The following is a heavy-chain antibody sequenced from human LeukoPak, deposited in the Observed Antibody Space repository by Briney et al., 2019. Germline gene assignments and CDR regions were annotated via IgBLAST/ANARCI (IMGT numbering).Heavy chain of an antibody. CDR1: GGTFSSYA. CDR2: IIPIFGTA. V-gene: IGHV1-69*05. CDR3: ARGYCSSTSCKGGWFDP. D-gene: IGHD2-2*01. J-gene: IGHJ5*02. Sequence: SVKVSCKASGGTFSSYAISWVRQAPGQGLEWMGGIIPIFGTANYAQKFQGRVTITTDESTSTAYMELSSLRSEDTAVYYCARGYCSSTSCKGGWFDPWGQGTLVTVSS.